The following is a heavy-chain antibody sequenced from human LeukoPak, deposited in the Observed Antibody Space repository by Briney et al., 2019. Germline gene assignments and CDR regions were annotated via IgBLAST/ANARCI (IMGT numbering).Heavy chain of an antibody. V-gene: IGHV3-11*01. CDR1: GFTFSDYY. D-gene: IGHD5-18*01. CDR2: ISSSGSTI. CDR3: ARARSSYGYGDAFDI. J-gene: IGHJ3*02. Sequence: GGSLRLSCAASGFTFSDYYMSWIRQAPGKGLEWVSYISSSGSTICYADSVKGRFTISRDNAKNSLYLQMNSLRAEDTAVYYCARARSSYGYGDAFDIWGQGTMVTVSS.